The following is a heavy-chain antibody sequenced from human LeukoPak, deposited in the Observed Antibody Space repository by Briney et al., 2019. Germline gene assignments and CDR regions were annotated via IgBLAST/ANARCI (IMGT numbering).Heavy chain of an antibody. Sequence: GGALILCCATSGLTFDDYAMPRGRQAPGKVLEWVSLISGDGGSTYYADSVKGGFTIPRDNAKKSLALQMDSLRAEDMVVCYCARELTISGVVTDSWGQGTLVTVSS. V-gene: IGHV3-43*02. CDR1: GLTFDDYA. J-gene: IGHJ4*02. CDR2: ISGDGGST. CDR3: ARELTISGVVTDS. D-gene: IGHD3-3*01.